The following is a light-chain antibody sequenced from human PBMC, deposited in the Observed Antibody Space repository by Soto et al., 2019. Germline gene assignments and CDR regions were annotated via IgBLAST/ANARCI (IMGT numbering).Light chain of an antibody. Sequence: EIMMTQSPATLSVYPGERATLSCRASQSVSSNLAWYQQKPGQAPRLLIYGASTRATGIPVRFSGSGSGTEFTLTISSLQSEDFAVYYCQQYNNWPPDTFGQGTKLEIK. CDR3: QQYNNWPPDT. V-gene: IGKV3-15*01. CDR1: QSVSSN. CDR2: GAS. J-gene: IGKJ2*01.